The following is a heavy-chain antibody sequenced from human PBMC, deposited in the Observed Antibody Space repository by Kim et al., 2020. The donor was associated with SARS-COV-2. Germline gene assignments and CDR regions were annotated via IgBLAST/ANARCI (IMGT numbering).Heavy chain of an antibody. CDR3: ATEAARRYYYDSSGNF. CDR1: GGSVSSGGYY. CDR2: IFYSGST. V-gene: IGHV4-61*08. J-gene: IGHJ4*01. Sequence: SETLSLTCTVSGGSVSSGGYYWSWIRQPPGKGLEWIGYIFYSGSTNYNPSLKSRVTISLDTSKNQFSLKLSSVTASDTAVYYCATEAARRYYYDSSGNF. D-gene: IGHD3-22*01.